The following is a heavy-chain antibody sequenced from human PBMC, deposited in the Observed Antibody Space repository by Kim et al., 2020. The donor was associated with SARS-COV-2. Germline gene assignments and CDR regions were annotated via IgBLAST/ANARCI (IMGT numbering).Heavy chain of an antibody. CDR3: SKARDPHAYWVAFDV. V-gene: IGHV3-23*01. D-gene: IGHD3-16*01. CDR1: GFDFDSFA. J-gene: IGHJ3*01. Sequence: GGSLRLSCEGSGFDFDSFAITWVRQAPGKGLEWVSRITARDIVMYYADSIKGRFTTTRDNSKAYLHLRGLRGVDTAISDCSKARDPHAYWVAFDVWVQWT. CDR2: ITARDIVM.